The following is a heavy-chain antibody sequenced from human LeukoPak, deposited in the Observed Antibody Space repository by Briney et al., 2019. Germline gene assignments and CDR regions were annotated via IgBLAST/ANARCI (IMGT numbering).Heavy chain of an antibody. J-gene: IGHJ4*02. Sequence: SVKVSCKASGGTFSSYAISWVRQAPGQGLEWMGGIIPIFGTANYAQKLQGRVTMTTDTSTSTAYMELRSLRSDDTAVYYCARDVCSSTSCYYPPRVGFDYWGQGTLVTVSS. CDR1: GGTFSSYA. V-gene: IGHV1-69*05. CDR2: IIPIFGTA. D-gene: IGHD2-2*01. CDR3: ARDVCSSTSCYYPPRVGFDY.